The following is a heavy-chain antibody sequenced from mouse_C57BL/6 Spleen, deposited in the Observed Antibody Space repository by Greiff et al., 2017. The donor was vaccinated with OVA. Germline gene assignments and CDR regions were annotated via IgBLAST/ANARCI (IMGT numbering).Heavy chain of an antibody. CDR1: GYSITSGYY. J-gene: IGHJ3*01. CDR2: ISYDGSN. V-gene: IGHV3-6*01. CDR3: AREIYYGSSYGRASY. Sequence: ESGPGLVKPSQSLSLTCSVTGYSITSGYYWNWIRQFPGNKLEWMGYISYDGSNNYNPSLKNRISITRDTSKNQFFLKLNSVTTEDTATYYCAREIYYGSSYGRASYWGQGTLVTVSA. D-gene: IGHD1-1*01.